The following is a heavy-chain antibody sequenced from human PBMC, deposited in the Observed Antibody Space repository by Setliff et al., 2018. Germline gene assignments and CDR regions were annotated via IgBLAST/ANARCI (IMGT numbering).Heavy chain of an antibody. J-gene: IGHJ4*02. CDR1: GGSISSHY. V-gene: IGHV4-59*11. D-gene: IGHD2-8*02. CDR3: TVYNTGSSKDHY. Sequence: SETLSLTCTVSGGSISSHYWSRIRQPPGKGLEWIGSIYYSGSTNYNPSLKSRVTISVDTSKNQVSLKLSSVTAADTALYYCTVYNTGSSKDHYWGQGTPVTVSS. CDR2: IYYSGST.